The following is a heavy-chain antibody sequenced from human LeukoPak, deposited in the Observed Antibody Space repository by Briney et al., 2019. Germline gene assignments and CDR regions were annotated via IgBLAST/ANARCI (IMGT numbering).Heavy chain of an antibody. J-gene: IGHJ4*02. CDR1: GFTFSSYA. D-gene: IGHD3-9*01. V-gene: IGHV3-23*01. CDR3: ANSVRYSYY. CDR2: ISASGGST. Sequence: HPGGSLRLSCAASGFTFSSYAMSWVRQAPGKGLEWVSTISASGGSTYYADSVKGRFTISRDNSKNTLYLQMNSLRAEDTAVYYCANSVRYSYYWGQGTLVTVSS.